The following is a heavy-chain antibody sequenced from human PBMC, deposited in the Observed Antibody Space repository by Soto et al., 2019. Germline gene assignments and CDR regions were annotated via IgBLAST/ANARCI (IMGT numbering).Heavy chain of an antibody. CDR1: EFTFSKYN. CDR2: VSKDGVYK. CDR3: ARSLRYFDLVCAFDI. D-gene: IGHD3-9*01. V-gene: IGHV3-30-3*01. J-gene: IGHJ3*02. Sequence: PGWSLRLSCSASEFTFSKYNFHLVLKTPFKGLECVAVVSKDGVYKNYGDSVKGRVTISRDNSMTTLYLQMNSLRAEDTAVYYCARSLRYFDLVCAFDIWGPGTMVTVSS.